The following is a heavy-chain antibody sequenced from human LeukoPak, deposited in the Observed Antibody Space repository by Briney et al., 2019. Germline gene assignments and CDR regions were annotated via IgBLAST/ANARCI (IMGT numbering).Heavy chain of an antibody. CDR3: TTKVPNEHAFDY. Sequence: YPGGSLRLSCAASGFTFSSYAMSWVRQAPGKGLEWVSAISGSGGSTYYADSVKGRFTISRDNAKNSLYLQMNSLRAEDTAVYYCTTKVPNEHAFDYWGQGTLITVSS. J-gene: IGHJ4*02. CDR2: ISGSGGST. CDR1: GFTFSSYA. V-gene: IGHV3-23*01. D-gene: IGHD1/OR15-1a*01.